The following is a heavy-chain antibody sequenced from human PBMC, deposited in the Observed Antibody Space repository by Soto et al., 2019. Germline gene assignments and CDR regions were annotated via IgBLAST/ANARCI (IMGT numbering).Heavy chain of an antibody. V-gene: IGHV3-23*01. J-gene: IGHJ3*02. Sequence: GGFLRLSCAASGFTFSSYAMSWVRQAPGKGLEWVSAISGSGGSTYYADSVKDRFTISRDNSKNTRYLQMNSLRAEDTAVYYCAKSRFATRPGDAFDIWGQGTMVTVSS. D-gene: IGHD2-15*01. CDR3: AKSRFATRPGDAFDI. CDR2: ISGSGGST. CDR1: GFTFSSYA.